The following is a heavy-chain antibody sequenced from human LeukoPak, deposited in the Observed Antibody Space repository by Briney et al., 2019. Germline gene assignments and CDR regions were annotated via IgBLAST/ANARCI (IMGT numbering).Heavy chain of an antibody. Sequence: GASVKVSCKASGYTFTSYDINWVRQATGQGPEWVEWMNPNSGNTAYAQKFQGRVTMTRDTSISTAYMELSSLRSEDTAVYYCARNYRGLGLWGQGTMVTVSS. D-gene: IGHD1-7*01. CDR2: MNPNSGNT. CDR1: GYTFTSYD. J-gene: IGHJ3*01. V-gene: IGHV1-8*01. CDR3: ARNYRGLGL.